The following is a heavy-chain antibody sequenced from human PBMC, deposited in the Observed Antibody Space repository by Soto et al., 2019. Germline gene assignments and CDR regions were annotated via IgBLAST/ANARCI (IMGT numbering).Heavy chain of an antibody. CDR3: ARTNPTSSGYGMDV. J-gene: IGHJ6*02. V-gene: IGHV4-31*03. CDR2: IYYSGST. CDR1: GGSISSGGYY. D-gene: IGHD3-22*01. Sequence: QVQLQESGPGLVKPSQTLSLTCTVSGGSISSGGYYWSWIRQHPGKGLEWIGYIYYSGSTYYNPSLKSRVTIAVDTSKNQFSLKLSSVTAADTAVYYCARTNPTSSGYGMDVWGQGTTVTVSS.